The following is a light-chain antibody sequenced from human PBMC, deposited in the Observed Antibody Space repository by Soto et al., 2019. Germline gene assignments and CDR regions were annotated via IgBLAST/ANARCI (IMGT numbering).Light chain of an antibody. V-gene: IGLV2-14*01. Sequence: QSALTQPASVSGSPGQSITISCTGTSSDVGGYKYVSWYQQHPGKAPKLMIYEVSNRPSGVSNRFSGSKSGNTASLTISGLQAEDESDYYCSSYTSSGTGVFGTGTKVTVL. CDR2: EVS. J-gene: IGLJ1*01. CDR1: SSDVGGYKY. CDR3: SSYTSSGTGV.